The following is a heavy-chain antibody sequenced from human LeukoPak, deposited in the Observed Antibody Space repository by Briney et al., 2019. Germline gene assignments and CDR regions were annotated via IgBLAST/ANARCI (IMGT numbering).Heavy chain of an antibody. J-gene: IGHJ3*02. Sequence: SGGFLRLSCAASGFTFSSYAMSWVRQAPGKGLEWVSAISGSGGSTYYADSVKGRFTISRDNSKNTLYLQMNSLRAEDTAVYYCAKVSGRLLAPGAFDIWGQGTMVTVSS. CDR3: AKVSGRLLAPGAFDI. CDR1: GFTFSSYA. V-gene: IGHV3-23*01. D-gene: IGHD2-15*01. CDR2: ISGSGGST.